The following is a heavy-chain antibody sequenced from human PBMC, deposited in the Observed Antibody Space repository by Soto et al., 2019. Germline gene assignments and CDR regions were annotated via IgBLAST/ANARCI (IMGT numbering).Heavy chain of an antibody. CDR2: IYYSGST. Sequence: QLQLQESGPGLVKPSETLSLTCTVSGGSISSSNYYWGWIRQPPGKGLEWIGSIYYSGSTYYNPSLKSRVTISVDTSKNQFSLKLRSVTAADTAVYYCVTAGPIGWFDPWGQGTLVTVSS. D-gene: IGHD1-26*01. J-gene: IGHJ5*02. V-gene: IGHV4-39*01. CDR1: GGSISSSNYY. CDR3: VTAGPIGWFDP.